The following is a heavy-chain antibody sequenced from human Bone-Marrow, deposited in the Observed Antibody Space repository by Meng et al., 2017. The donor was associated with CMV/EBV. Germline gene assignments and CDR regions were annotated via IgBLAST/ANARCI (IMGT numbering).Heavy chain of an antibody. CDR1: GFTFSSYE. CDR2: ISSSGSTI. V-gene: IGHV3-48*03. D-gene: IGHD3-9*01. J-gene: IGHJ5*02. Sequence: GESLKISCAASGFTFSSYEMNWVRQAPGKGLEWVSYISSSGSTIYYADSVKGRFTISRDNAKNSLYLQMNSLRAEDTAVYYCASSFSGSILDCLASSGQGTLVTVSS. CDR3: ASSFSGSILDCLAS.